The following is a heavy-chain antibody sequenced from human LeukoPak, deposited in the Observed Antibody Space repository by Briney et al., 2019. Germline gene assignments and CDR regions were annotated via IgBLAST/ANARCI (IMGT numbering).Heavy chain of an antibody. V-gene: IGHV4-61*01. D-gene: IGHD6-13*01. CDR1: GASISSSSYY. CDR3: ARSGSSSWYSYFDY. CDR2: IFYSGST. J-gene: IGHJ4*02. Sequence: SETLSLTCTVSGASISSSSYYWSWIRQPPGKGLEWIGYIFYSGSTNYNPSLKSRVTISVDTSKNQFSLKLSSVTAADTAVYYCARSGSSSWYSYFDYWGQGTLVTVSS.